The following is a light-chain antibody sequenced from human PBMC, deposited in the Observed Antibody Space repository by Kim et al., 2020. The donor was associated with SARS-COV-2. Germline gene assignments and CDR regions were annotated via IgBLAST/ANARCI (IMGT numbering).Light chain of an antibody. J-gene: IGLJ3*02. CDR2: DND. Sequence: GQKVTISCSGSSSNIGNNYVSWYQQLPGTAPKLLIYDNDKRPSGIPDRFSGSKSGTSATLDITGLQTGDEADYYCGTWDSSLSARVFGGGTKLTVL. CDR1: SSNIGNNY. CDR3: GTWDSSLSARV. V-gene: IGLV1-51*01.